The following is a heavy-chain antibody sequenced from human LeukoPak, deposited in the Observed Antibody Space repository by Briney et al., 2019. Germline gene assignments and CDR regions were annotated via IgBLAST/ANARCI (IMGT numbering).Heavy chain of an antibody. D-gene: IGHD3-10*01. J-gene: IGHJ5*02. CDR2: IYYSGGT. Sequence: SETLSLTCTVSGGSITSSSYYWGWIRQPPGKGLEWIGNIYYSGGTYYNPSLKSRVTISVDTSKNQFSLKLSSVTAADTAVYYCARRPYGSGSSNNWFDPWGQGTLVTVSS. CDR1: GGSITSSSYY. CDR3: ARRPYGSGSSNNWFDP. V-gene: IGHV4-39*01.